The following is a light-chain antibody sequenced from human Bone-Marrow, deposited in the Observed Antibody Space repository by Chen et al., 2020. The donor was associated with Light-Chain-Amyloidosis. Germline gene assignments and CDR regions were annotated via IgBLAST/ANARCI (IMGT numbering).Light chain of an antibody. J-gene: IGLJ3*02. CDR3: QVWDRSSERPV. CDR2: DDS. CDR1: NIGSTS. Sequence: SYVLTQPSSVSVAPGQTATIACGGNNIGSTSVHWYQQTPGQAPLLVVYDDSDRPSGSPERLSGSNSGNTAAMTISRVEAGDEADYYCQVWDRSSERPVCGGGTKLTVL. V-gene: IGLV3-21*02.